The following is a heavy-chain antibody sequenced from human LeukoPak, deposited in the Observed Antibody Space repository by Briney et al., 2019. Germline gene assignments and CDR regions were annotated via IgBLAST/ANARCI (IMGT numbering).Heavy chain of an antibody. D-gene: IGHD4-23*01. J-gene: IGHJ6*03. CDR1: GYTLTELS. V-gene: IGHV1-24*01. CDR3: ATGLNSGQGNYYYYYMDV. CDR2: FDPEDGET. Sequence: ASVKVSCKVSGYTLTELSMHWVRQAPGKGLEWMGGFDPEDGETIYAQKFQGRVTMTEDTSTDTAYMGLSSLRSEDTAVYYCATGLNSGQGNYYYYYMDVWGKGTTVTVSS.